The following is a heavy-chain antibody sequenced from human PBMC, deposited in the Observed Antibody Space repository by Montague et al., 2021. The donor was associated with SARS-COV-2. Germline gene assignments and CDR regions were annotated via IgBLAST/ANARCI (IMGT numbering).Heavy chain of an antibody. CDR3: TQVLGPGRTTWHCFDY. J-gene: IGHJ4*02. Sequence: CAISGDSVSSNIAAWNWIRQSPSRGLEWMGRTYYRSKWYNDYADSVRSRITISPDPSKNQFSLQLNSVTPEDTAVYYCTQVLGPGRTTWHCFDYWGQGTLGTGS. CDR2: TYYRSKWYN. V-gene: IGHV6-1*01. CDR1: GDSVSSNIAA. D-gene: IGHD1-14*01.